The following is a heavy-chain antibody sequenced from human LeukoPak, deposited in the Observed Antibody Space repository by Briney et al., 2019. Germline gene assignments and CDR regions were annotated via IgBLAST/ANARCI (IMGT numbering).Heavy chain of an antibody. CDR1: GGSINSIYW. CDR3: VRRNYYFDY. V-gene: IGHV4-4*02. Sequence: ASGTLSLTCAVSGGSINSIYWWSWVRQPPGKGLEWIGEIQHSGNINYNLSLKSRVTISVDKSKNQFSLKLSSVTAADTAVYYCVRRNYYFDYWGQGTLVTVSS. CDR2: IQHSGNI. J-gene: IGHJ4*02.